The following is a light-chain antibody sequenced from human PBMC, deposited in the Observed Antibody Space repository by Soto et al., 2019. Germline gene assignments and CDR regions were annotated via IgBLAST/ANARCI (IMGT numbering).Light chain of an antibody. CDR1: QCISGTY. J-gene: IGKJ1*01. CDR3: QHYGTSPST. V-gene: IGKV3-20*01. Sequence: DIVLTQSPGTLSLASGERATLSCRTSQCISGTYLAWYQQKPGQAPRLLIYSESTRATGIPDRFSGSGSGTDFTLTISRLEPEDFAVYYCQHYGTSPSTFGRGTKVEIK. CDR2: SES.